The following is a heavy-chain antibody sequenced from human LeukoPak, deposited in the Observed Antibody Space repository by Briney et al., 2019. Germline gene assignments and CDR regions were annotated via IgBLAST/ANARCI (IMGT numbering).Heavy chain of an antibody. Sequence: GGSLRLSCVASGFSFTKYWMTWVRQAPGKGLEWVARLQPDGSERNYVGSVEGRFTVFGHNAKSSLFLQMHSLRVEDTAVYYCARGGYSFDYLGQGTLVTVPS. V-gene: IGHV3-7*01. CDR1: GFSFTKYW. D-gene: IGHD5-12*01. J-gene: IGHJ4*02. CDR2: LQPDGSER. CDR3: ARGGYSFDY.